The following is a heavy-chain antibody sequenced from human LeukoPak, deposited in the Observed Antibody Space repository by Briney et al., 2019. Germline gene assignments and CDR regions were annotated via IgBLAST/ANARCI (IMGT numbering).Heavy chain of an antibody. CDR2: ISGYNGYT. CDR3: ARDPNAMVTSLFDY. D-gene: IGHD5-18*01. CDR1: GYTFTNYG. J-gene: IGHJ4*02. Sequence: ASVKVSCKASGYTFTNYGISWVRQAPGQGLEWMGWISGYNGYTNYAQKLQGRVTMTTDTSTSAAYMEVRSLRSDDTAVYYCARDPNAMVTSLFDYWGQGTLVTVSS. V-gene: IGHV1-18*01.